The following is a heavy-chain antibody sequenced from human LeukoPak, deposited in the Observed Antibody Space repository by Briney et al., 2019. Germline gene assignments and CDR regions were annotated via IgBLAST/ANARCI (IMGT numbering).Heavy chain of an antibody. CDR1: GYTFTSYD. CDR2: MNPNSGNT. Sequence: GASVEVSCKASGYTFTSYDINWVRQATGQGLEWMGWMNPNSGNTGYAQKFQGRVTITRNTSISTAYMELSSLRSEDTAVYYCARNRELDYDILTGYYNGPSRDYYYYYMDVWGKGTTVTVSS. D-gene: IGHD3-9*01. V-gene: IGHV1-8*03. CDR3: ARNRELDYDILTGYYNGPSRDYYYYYMDV. J-gene: IGHJ6*03.